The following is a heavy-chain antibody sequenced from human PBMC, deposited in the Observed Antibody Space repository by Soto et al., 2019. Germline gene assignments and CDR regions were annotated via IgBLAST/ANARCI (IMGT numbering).Heavy chain of an antibody. J-gene: IGHJ4*02. CDR3: ARHTGLGPSPFDY. V-gene: IGHV5-10-1*01. CDR1: GYTFTSYW. Sequence: PVDSPTITCKVSGYTFTSYWIPRVRHIPWNGLEWMGGFAPRNSFTDTNRSFEGHGTLSSDMSVSTAYRQWSGLKASNTAIYYGARHTGLGPSPFDYWGQGP. CDR2: FAPRNSFT.